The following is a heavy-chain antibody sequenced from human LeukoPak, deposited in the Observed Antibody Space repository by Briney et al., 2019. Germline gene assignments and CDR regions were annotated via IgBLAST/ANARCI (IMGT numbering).Heavy chain of an antibody. J-gene: IGHJ4*02. Sequence: PSETLSLTCAVYGGSFSGYYWSWTRQPPGKGLEWIGEINHSGSTNYNPSLKSRVTISVDTSKNQFSLKLSSVTAADTAVYYCASKNDSSGYLDYWGQGTLVTVSS. CDR1: GGSFSGYY. CDR2: INHSGST. CDR3: ASKNDSSGYLDY. V-gene: IGHV4-34*01. D-gene: IGHD3-22*01.